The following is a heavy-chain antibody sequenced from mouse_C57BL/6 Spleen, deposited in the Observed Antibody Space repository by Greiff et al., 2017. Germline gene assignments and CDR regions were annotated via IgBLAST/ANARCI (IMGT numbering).Heavy chain of an antibody. J-gene: IGHJ1*03. CDR1: GYTFTNYW. D-gene: IGHD1-1*01. Sequence: VQLQQSGAELVRPGTSVKMSCKASGYTFTNYWIGWAKQRPGHGLEWIGDIYPGGGYTNYNEKFKGKATLTADKSSSTAYMQFSSLTSEDSAIYYCARRGYYYGSSYHWYFDVWGTGTTVTVSS. CDR2: IYPGGGYT. CDR3: ARRGYYYGSSYHWYFDV. V-gene: IGHV1-63*01.